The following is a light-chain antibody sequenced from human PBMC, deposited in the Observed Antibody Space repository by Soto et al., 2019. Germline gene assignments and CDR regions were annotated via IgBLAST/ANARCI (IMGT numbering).Light chain of an antibody. J-gene: IGLJ2*01. CDR2: DNN. V-gene: IGLV1-51*01. CDR1: SSNIGNNF. Sequence: QSVLTQPPSVSAAPGQTVTISCSGGSSNIGNNFVSWYQQLPGTAPKLLIYDNNKRPSGIPDRFSASRSATSATLAITGLQTGDGAVYYCGTWDTTLNGGLYGGGTQLTVL. CDR3: GTWDTTLNGGL.